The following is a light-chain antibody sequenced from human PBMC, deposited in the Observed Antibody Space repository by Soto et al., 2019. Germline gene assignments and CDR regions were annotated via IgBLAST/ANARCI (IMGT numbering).Light chain of an antibody. CDR1: QRVTTW. Sequence: DIQMTQSPSTLSASVGDRVTITCRASQRVTTWLAWYQQNPGQAPNLLIHDASTLEPGVPSRFRGSGSGTVFTLTISNLQPDDFATYYCQQYNSYPTFGGGTKVDIK. CDR2: DAS. V-gene: IGKV1-5*01. CDR3: QQYNSYPT. J-gene: IGKJ4*01.